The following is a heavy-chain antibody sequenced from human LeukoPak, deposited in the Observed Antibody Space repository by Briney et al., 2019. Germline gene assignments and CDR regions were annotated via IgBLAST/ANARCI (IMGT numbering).Heavy chain of an antibody. CDR3: ASRNIAAAGSFDI. D-gene: IGHD6-13*01. CDR2: IYYSGTT. V-gene: IGHV4-39*01. J-gene: IGHJ3*02. Sequence: KSSETLSLTCTVSGGSISSDNYYWGWIRQPPGKGLESIGNIYYSGTTYYNPSLKSRVTMSVDTSKKQFSLKLSSVTAADTAVYYCASRNIAAAGSFDIWGQGTMVTVSS. CDR1: GGSISSDNYY.